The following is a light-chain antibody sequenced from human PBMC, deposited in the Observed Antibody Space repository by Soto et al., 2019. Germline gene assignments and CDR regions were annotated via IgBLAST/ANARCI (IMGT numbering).Light chain of an antibody. CDR3: HQHYSTLRT. CDR2: WAS. V-gene: IGKV4-1*01. Sequence: DIVLTQSPDSLAVSLGERATINCKSSQSVLYSSNNKNYFAWYQQKPGQPPKLLIYWASTRKSGVPDRFSGRASGTDFTLTINSLQAEDVAVYYRHQHYSTLRTFGQGTKVEIK. CDR1: QSVLYSSNNKNY. J-gene: IGKJ1*01.